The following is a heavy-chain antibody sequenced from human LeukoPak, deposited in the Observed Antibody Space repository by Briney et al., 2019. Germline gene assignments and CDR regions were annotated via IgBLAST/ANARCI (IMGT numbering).Heavy chain of an antibody. CDR2: IKPSSGGT. J-gene: IGHJ4*02. CDR3: ARDLKVRGPVDY. CDR1: GYTFVGYY. V-gene: IGHV1-2*02. D-gene: IGHD3-10*01. Sequence: ASVKVSCKASGYTFVGYYIYWVRQAPGQGLEWMGWIKPSSGGTNYAQKFQGRVTMTRDTSISTAYMELSRLGSDDTAVYYCARDLKVRGPVDYWGQGSLVTVSS.